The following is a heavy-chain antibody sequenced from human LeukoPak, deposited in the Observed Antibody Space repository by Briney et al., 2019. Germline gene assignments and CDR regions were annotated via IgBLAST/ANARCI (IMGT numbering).Heavy chain of an antibody. D-gene: IGHD6-13*01. CDR3: ARKYGSWYDY. Sequence: GGSLRLSCAASGFTFSSYEMNWVRQAPGKGLEWVPYISSSGSTMYYADSVKGRFTISRDNAKNSLYLQMNSLRAEDTAVYYCARKYGSWYDYWGQGTLVTVSS. CDR2: ISSSGSTM. V-gene: IGHV3-48*03. CDR1: GFTFSSYE. J-gene: IGHJ4*02.